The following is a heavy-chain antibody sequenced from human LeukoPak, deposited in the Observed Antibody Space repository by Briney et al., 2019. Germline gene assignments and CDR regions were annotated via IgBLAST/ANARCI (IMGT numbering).Heavy chain of an antibody. CDR3: ARGNAIEYSSSGIHGYYFDY. V-gene: IGHV3-30*14. Sequence: GGSLRLSCAASGFTFSSYAMHWVRQASGKGLEWAAVISYDGSYKYYADSLKGRFTISRDNSKNTLYLQMNSLRAEDTAVYYCARGNAIEYSSSGIHGYYFDYWGQGTLVTVSS. CDR2: ISYDGSYK. J-gene: IGHJ4*02. D-gene: IGHD6-6*01. CDR1: GFTFSSYA.